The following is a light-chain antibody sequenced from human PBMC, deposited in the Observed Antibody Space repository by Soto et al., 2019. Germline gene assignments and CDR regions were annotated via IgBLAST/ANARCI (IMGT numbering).Light chain of an antibody. CDR1: QDISDD. CDR2: GAS. Sequence: AMQMTQSPSSLSASVGDRVTITCRASQDISDDVGWYQQTPGKAPKLLISGASRLQSGVPSRFSGSGSGAQFTLTITSLRPEDSAIYYCLQNHNYPRTFGQGTKVEI. V-gene: IGKV1-6*01. J-gene: IGKJ1*01. CDR3: LQNHNYPRT.